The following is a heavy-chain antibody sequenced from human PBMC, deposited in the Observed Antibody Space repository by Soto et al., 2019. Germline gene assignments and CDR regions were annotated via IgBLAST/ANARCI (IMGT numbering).Heavy chain of an antibody. CDR3: ARRGYSGYDSGYSYMDV. J-gene: IGHJ6*03. D-gene: IGHD5-12*01. CDR1: GYSFTSYW. Sequence: PGESLKISCKGSGYSFTSYWIGWVRQMPGKGLEWMGIIYPGDSDTRYSPSFQGQVTISADKSISTAYLQWSSLKASDTAMYFCARRGYSGYDSGYSYMDVWGKGTTVTVSS. V-gene: IGHV5-51*01. CDR2: IYPGDSDT.